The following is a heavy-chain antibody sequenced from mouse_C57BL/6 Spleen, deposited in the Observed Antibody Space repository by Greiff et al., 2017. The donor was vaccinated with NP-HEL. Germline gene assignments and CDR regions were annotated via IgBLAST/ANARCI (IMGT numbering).Heavy chain of an antibody. D-gene: IGHD1-1*01. V-gene: IGHV10-3*01. CDR3: VRDGAYYGSSYWYFDV. J-gene: IGHJ1*03. CDR2: IRSKSSNYAT. Sequence: EVQLVESGGGLVQPKGSLKLSCAASGFTFNTYAMHWVRQAPGKGLEWVARIRSKSSNYATYYADSVKDRFTISRDDSQSMLYLQMNNLKTEDTAMYYCVRDGAYYGSSYWYFDVWGTGTTVTVSA. CDR1: GFTFNTYA.